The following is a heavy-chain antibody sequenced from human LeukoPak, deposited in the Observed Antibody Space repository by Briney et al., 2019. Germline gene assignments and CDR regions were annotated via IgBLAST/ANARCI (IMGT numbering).Heavy chain of an antibody. V-gene: IGHV1-18*01. CDR1: GYTFTSYG. CDR2: ISAYNGNT. CDR3: ARGDRRIAPTGTVIAY. J-gene: IGHJ4*02. Sequence: ASVKVSCKASGYTFTSYGISWVRQAPGQGLEWMGWISAYNGNTNYAQKLQGRVTMTTDTSTSTAYMELRSLRSDDTAVYYCARGDRRIAPTGTVIAYWGQGTLVTVSS. D-gene: IGHD6-13*01.